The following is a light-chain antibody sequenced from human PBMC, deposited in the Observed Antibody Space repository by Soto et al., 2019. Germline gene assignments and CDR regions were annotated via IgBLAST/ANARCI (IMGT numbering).Light chain of an antibody. CDR2: EGS. CDR1: SSDVGSYNL. Sequence: QSALTQPASVSGSPGQSITISCTGTSSDVGSYNLVSWYQQHPGKAPKLMIYEGSKRPSGVSNRFSGSKSGNTASLTISGPQAGDEADYYCCSYAGSSTSFGTGTKVTVL. V-gene: IGLV2-23*01. CDR3: CSYAGSSTS. J-gene: IGLJ1*01.